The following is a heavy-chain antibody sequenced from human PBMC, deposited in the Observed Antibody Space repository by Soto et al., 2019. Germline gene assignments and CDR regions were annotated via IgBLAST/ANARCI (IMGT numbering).Heavy chain of an antibody. V-gene: IGHV3-15*01. J-gene: IGHJ4*02. CDR3: TTGVRLGIYFDY. CDR2: IKSKTDGGTT. D-gene: IGHD7-27*01. Sequence: GGSLRLSCAASGFTFSNAWMSWVRQAPGKGLEWVGRIKSKTDGGTTDYAAPVKGRFTISRDDSKNTLYLQMNSLKTEDRAVYYCTTGVRLGIYFDYWGQGTLVTVSS. CDR1: GFTFSNAW.